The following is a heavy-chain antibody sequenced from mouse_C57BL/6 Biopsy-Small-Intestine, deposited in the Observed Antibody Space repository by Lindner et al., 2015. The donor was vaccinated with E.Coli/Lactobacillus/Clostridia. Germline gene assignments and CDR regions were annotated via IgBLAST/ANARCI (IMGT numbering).Heavy chain of an antibody. V-gene: IGHV14-4*01. Sequence: VQLQESGAELVRPGASVKLSCTASGFNIKDDYMHWVKQRPEQGLEWIGWIDPENGDTEYASKFQGKATITADTSSNTAYLQLSSLTSEDTAVYYCTTSGYDYDGTAFAYWGQGTLVTVSA. CDR1: GFNIKDDY. CDR3: TTSGYDYDGTAFAY. J-gene: IGHJ3*01. CDR2: IDPENGDT. D-gene: IGHD2-4*01.